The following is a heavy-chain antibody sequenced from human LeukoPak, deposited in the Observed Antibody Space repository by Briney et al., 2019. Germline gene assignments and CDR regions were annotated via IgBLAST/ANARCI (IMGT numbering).Heavy chain of an antibody. J-gene: IGHJ6*02. CDR1: GFTFSSYG. CDR3: AKDPVRVVVPAFYYYYGMDV. V-gene: IGHV3-30*18. Sequence: PGRSLRLSCAASGFTFSSYGMHWVRQAPGKGLEWVAVISYDGSNKYYADSVKGRFTISRDNSKNTLYLQMNRLRAEDTAVYYCAKDPVRVVVPAFYYYYGMDVWGQGTTVTVSS. CDR2: ISYDGSNK. D-gene: IGHD2-2*01.